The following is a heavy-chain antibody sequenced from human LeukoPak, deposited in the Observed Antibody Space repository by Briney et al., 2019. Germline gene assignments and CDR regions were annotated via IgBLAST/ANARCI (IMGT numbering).Heavy chain of an antibody. J-gene: IGHJ6*02. Sequence: GGSLRLSCAASGFTFSSYGMHWVRQAPGKGLEWVAVIWYDGGNKYYAGSVKGRFTISRDNSKNTLYLQMNSLRAEDTAVYYCARDGIQWLVPGYYGMDVWGQGTTVTVSS. D-gene: IGHD6-19*01. CDR3: ARDGIQWLVPGYYGMDV. CDR2: IWYDGGNK. V-gene: IGHV3-33*01. CDR1: GFTFSSYG.